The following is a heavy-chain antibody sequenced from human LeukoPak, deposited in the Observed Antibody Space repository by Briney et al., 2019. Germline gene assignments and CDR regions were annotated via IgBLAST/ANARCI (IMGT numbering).Heavy chain of an antibody. CDR2: IYTSGST. D-gene: IGHD3-9*01. CDR3: ARSNYYDILPGPPYDAFDI. V-gene: IGHV4-61*02. J-gene: IGHJ3*02. CDR1: GGSISSGSYY. Sequence: SETLSLTCTVSGGSISSGSYYWSWIRQPAGKGLEWIGRIYTSGSTNYNPSLKSRVTISVDTSKNQFSLKLSSVTAADTAVYYCARSNYYDILPGPPYDAFDIWGKGTRVTVSS.